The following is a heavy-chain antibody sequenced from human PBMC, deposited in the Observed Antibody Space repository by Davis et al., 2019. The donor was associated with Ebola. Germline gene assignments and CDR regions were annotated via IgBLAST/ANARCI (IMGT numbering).Heavy chain of an antibody. D-gene: IGHD2-8*01. Sequence: PGGSLRLSCAASGFTFSGSAMHWVRQASGKGLEWVGRIRSKANSYATAYAASVKGRFTISRDDSKNTAYLQMNSLKTEDTAVYYCARTLLYVGVCYFDYWGQGTLVTVSS. CDR3: ARTLLYVGVCYFDY. J-gene: IGHJ4*02. CDR1: GFTFSGSA. CDR2: IRSKANSYAT. V-gene: IGHV3-73*01.